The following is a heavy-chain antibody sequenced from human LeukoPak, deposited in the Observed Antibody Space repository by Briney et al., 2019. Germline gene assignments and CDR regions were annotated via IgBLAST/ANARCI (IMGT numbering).Heavy chain of an antibody. Sequence: TSETLSLTCTVSGGSISSSSYYWGWIRQPPGKGLEWIGSIYYSGSTYYNPSLKSRVTISVDTSKNQFSLKLSSVTAADTAVYYCARTDTIFGVVTPFRYWGQGTLVTVSS. D-gene: IGHD3-3*01. J-gene: IGHJ4*02. V-gene: IGHV4-39*01. CDR1: GGSISSSSYY. CDR3: ARTDTIFGVVTPFRY. CDR2: IYYSGST.